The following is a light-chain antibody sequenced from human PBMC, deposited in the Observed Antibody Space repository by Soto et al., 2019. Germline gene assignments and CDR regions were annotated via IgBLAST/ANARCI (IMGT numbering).Light chain of an antibody. CDR2: GAF. J-gene: IGKJ1*01. Sequence: ELVMTPSPATQSVSPGERAPLSCRASQSLSSSYFAWYQHKPGQGPRLLIYGAFTRATGIPARFSGSGSGTEFTLTISSLQSEDFAVYYCQQYKNWLTWTFGQGTKVDNK. CDR1: QSLSSSY. CDR3: QQYKNWLTWT. V-gene: IGKV3-15*01.